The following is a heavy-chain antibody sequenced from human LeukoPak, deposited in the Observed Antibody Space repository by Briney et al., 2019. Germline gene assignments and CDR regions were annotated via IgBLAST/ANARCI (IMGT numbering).Heavy chain of an antibody. CDR3: ARENYDILTGNRTRGAFDI. D-gene: IGHD3-9*01. CDR1: GFTFDDYG. Sequence: PGGSLRLSCAASGFTFDDYGMSWVRQAPGKGLEWVSGINRNGGSTGYADSVKGRFTISRDNAKNTLYLQMNSLRAEDTAVYYCARENYDILTGNRTRGAFDIWGQGTMVTVSS. CDR2: INRNGGST. J-gene: IGHJ3*02. V-gene: IGHV3-20*04.